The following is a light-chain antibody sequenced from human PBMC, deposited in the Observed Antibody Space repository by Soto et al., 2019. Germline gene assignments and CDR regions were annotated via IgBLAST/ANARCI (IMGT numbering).Light chain of an antibody. CDR2: DAS. CDR3: QQRSNRIT. CDR1: QSVSSY. V-gene: IGKV3-11*01. Sequence: EIVLTQSPATLSLSPGERATLSCRASQSVSSYLAWYQQKPGQAPRLLIYDASNRATGIPARFSGSGSGTDFTLTISSLEPEDFAVYYCQQRSNRITFGQGTRLE. J-gene: IGKJ5*01.